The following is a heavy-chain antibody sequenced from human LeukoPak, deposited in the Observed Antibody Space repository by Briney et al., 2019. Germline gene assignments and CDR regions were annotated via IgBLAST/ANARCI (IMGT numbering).Heavy chain of an antibody. J-gene: IGHJ4*02. CDR1: RFTFSSYG. CDR3: AKVEYSSSWQKGYFDY. D-gene: IGHD6-13*01. CDR2: IRYDGSNK. Sequence: LGGSLRLSCAASRFTFSSYGMHWVRQAPGKGLEWVAFIRYDGSNKYYADSVKGRFTISRDNSKNTLYLQMNSLRAEDTAVYYCAKVEYSSSWQKGYFDYWGQGTLVTVSS. V-gene: IGHV3-30*02.